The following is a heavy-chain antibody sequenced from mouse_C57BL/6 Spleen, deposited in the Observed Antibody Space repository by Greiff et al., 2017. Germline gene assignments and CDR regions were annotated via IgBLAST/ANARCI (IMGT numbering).Heavy chain of an antibody. V-gene: IGHV5-16*01. CDR2: INYDGSST. CDR1: GFTFSDYY. Sequence: EVKLMESEGGLVQPGSSMKLSCTASGFTFSDYYMAWVRQVPEKGLEWVANINYDGSSTYYLDSLKSRFIISRDNAKNILYLQMSSLKSEDTATYYCARVRGVYYFDYWGQGTTLTVSS. J-gene: IGHJ2*01. CDR3: ARVRGVYYFDY.